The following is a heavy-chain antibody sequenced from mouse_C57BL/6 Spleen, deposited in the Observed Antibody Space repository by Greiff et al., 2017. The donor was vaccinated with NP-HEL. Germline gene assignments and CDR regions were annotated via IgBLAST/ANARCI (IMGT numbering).Heavy chain of an antibody. CDR3: ARWGGSSPLDY. CDR1: GYTFTSYW. J-gene: IGHJ2*01. D-gene: IGHD1-1*01. CDR2: IDPSDSYT. Sequence: QVQLQQPGAELVKPGASVKLSCKASGYTFTSYWMQWVKQRPGQGLEWIGEIDPSDSYTNYNQKFKGKATLTVDTSSSTAYMQLSSLTSEDSAVYYCARWGGSSPLDYWGQGTTLTVSS. V-gene: IGHV1-50*01.